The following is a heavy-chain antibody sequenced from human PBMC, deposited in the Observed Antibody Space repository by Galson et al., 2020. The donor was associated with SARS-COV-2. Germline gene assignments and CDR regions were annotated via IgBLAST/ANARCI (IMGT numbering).Heavy chain of an antibody. CDR2: IYHSGST. CDR1: GGSISSSNW. Sequence: SETLSLTCAVSGGSISSSNWWSWVRQPPGKGLEWIGEIYHSGSTNYNPSLKSRVTISVDKSKNQFSLRLSSVTAADTAVYYCARDYRFTIFLESYYYMDVWGRGTTVIVTS. CDR3: ARDYRFTIFLESYYYMDV. V-gene: IGHV4-4*02. J-gene: IGHJ6*03. D-gene: IGHD3-3*01.